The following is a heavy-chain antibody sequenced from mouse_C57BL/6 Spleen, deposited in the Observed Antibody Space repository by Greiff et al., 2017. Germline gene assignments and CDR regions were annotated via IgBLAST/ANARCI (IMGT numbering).Heavy chain of an antibody. V-gene: IGHV1-53*01. J-gene: IGHJ1*03. Sequence: VQLQQPGTELVKPGASVKLSCKASGYTFTSYWMHWVKQRPGQGLEWIGNINPSNGGTNYNEKFKSKATLTVDKSSSTAYMQLSSLTSEDSAVYYCAISGYSNRNWYFDVWGTGTTVTVAS. CDR3: AISGYSNRNWYFDV. CDR1: GYTFTSYW. CDR2: INPSNGGT. D-gene: IGHD2-5*01.